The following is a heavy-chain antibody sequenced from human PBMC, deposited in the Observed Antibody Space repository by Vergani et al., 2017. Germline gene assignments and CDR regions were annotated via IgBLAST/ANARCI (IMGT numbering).Heavy chain of an antibody. Sequence: EVQMVESGGGLVKPGGSLRLSCVASGFTFSHYSMKWVRQAPGKGLEWVSSISGNNDDVDYAASVKGRFIISRDNSKNTLHLQMNSVRAYDTAVYYCTKCSRGYTGYFFEYWVQGTLATVSS. J-gene: IGHJ4*02. CDR3: TKCSRGYTGYFFEY. CDR1: GFTFSHYS. V-gene: IGHV3-21*04. D-gene: IGHD3-22*01. CDR2: ISGNNDDV.